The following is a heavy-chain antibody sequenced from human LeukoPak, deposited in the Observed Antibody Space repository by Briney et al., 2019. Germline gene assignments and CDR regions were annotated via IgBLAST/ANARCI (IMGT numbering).Heavy chain of an antibody. CDR2: INPNSGGT. D-gene: IGHD3-10*01. CDR1: GYTFSGYY. J-gene: IGHJ4*02. V-gene: IGHV1-2*02. Sequence: GASVKVSCTASGYTFSGYYIHWVRQAPGQGLEWMGWINPNSGGTNYAQKFQGRVTMTRDTSISTAYMELSRLRSDDTAVYYCARDIKLLWFGESKYYFDYWGQGTLVTVSS. CDR3: ARDIKLLWFGESKYYFDY.